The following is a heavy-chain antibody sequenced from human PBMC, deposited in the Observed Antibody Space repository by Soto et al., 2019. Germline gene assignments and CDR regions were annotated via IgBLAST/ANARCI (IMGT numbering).Heavy chain of an antibody. Sequence: GGSLRLSCAASGITFSSYSMNWVRQAPGKGLEWVSYISSSSSTIYYAEFVKGRFTITRDNTKNFLYLQMNSLRDADTVLYSIATIIAHDPLDIWGQGTMVTVSS. D-gene: IGHD3-16*01. V-gene: IGHV3-48*02. CDR1: GITFSSYS. CDR3: ATIIAHDPLDI. J-gene: IGHJ3*02. CDR2: ISSSSSTI.